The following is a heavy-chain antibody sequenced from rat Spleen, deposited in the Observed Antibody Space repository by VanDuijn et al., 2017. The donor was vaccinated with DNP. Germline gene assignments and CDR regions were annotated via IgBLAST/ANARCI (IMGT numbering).Heavy chain of an antibody. CDR3: ARSSYGGAMDA. V-gene: IGHV5-58*01. Sequence: EVQLVETGGGLVQPGRSLKLSCVASGFTFSSYWMYWIRQAPGKGLEWVASISTGGGNTYYRDSVKGRFTISRDNAKSTLYLQMDSLRSEETATYYCARSSYGGAMDAWGQGTSVTVSS. D-gene: IGHD1-2*01. J-gene: IGHJ4*01. CDR1: GFTFSSYW. CDR2: ISTGGGNT.